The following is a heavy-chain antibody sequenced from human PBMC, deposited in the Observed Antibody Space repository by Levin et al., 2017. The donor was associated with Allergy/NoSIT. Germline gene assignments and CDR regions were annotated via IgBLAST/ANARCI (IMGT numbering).Heavy chain of an antibody. Sequence: SETLSLTCTVSGGSVSSSSYYWSWIRQPPGKGLEWIGYIYYSGSTNYNPSLKSRVTLSVDTSKNQFSLKLTSVTAADTAVYYCARTSYCSGGSCYFLSFDYWGQGTLVTVSS. CDR3: ARTSYCSGGSCYFLSFDY. CDR2: IYYSGST. V-gene: IGHV4-61*01. CDR1: GGSVSSSSYY. J-gene: IGHJ4*02. D-gene: IGHD2-15*01.